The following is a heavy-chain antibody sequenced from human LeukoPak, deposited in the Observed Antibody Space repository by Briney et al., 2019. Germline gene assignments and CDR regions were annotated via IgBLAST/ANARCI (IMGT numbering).Heavy chain of an antibody. CDR3: AKAASEFGELLFFFYFDY. CDR2: ISGSGGST. V-gene: IGHV3-23*01. Sequence: GGSLRLSCAASGFTFSSYAMSWVRQAPGKGLEWVSAISGSGGSTYYADSVKGRFTISRDNSKNTLYLQMNSLRAEDTAVYYCAKAASEFGELLFFFYFDYWGQGTLVTVSS. J-gene: IGHJ4*02. CDR1: GFTFSSYA. D-gene: IGHD3-10*01.